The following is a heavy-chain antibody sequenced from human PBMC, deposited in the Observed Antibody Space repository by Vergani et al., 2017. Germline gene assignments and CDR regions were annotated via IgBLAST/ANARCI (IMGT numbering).Heavy chain of an antibody. J-gene: IGHJ3*02. CDR1: GSSFTSYW. CDR3: ATPRSYYDFWSGHYDAFDI. CDR2: IYPGDSDT. V-gene: IGHV5-51*01. Sequence: EVQLVQSGAEVKKPGESLKISCKGSGSSFTSYWIGWVRQMPGKGLEWMGIIYPGDSDTRYSPSFQGQVTISADKSISTAYLQWSSLKASDTAMYYCATPRSYYDFWSGHYDAFDIWGQGTMVTVSS. D-gene: IGHD3-3*01.